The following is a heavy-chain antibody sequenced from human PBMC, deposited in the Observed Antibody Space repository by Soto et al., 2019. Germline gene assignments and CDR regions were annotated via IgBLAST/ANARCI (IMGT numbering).Heavy chain of an antibody. J-gene: IGHJ6*02. CDR2: IYNSGST. V-gene: IGHV4-31*03. Sequence: QVQLQESGPGLVKPSQTLSLTCTVSGGSISSGGYYWNWIRQHPGKGLEWIGYIYNSGSTYYNPSLKSRVILSVDTSKNQFFLKLSSVTAADMAVYYCARGGDFYGTDVWGQGTTVTVSS. CDR3: ARGGDFYGTDV. D-gene: IGHD3-3*01. CDR1: GGSISSGGYY.